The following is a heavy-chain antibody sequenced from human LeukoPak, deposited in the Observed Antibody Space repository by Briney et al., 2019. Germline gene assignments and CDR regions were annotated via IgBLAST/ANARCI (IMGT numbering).Heavy chain of an antibody. CDR1: GGSISSYY. Sequence: SETLSLTCTVSGGSISSYYWSWIRQPAGKGLEWIGRIYTSGSTNYNPSLKSRVTISVDKSKNQFSLKLNSVTAADTAVYYCARDPSSSYYYMDVWGKGTTVTVSS. CDR3: ARDPSSSYYYMDV. J-gene: IGHJ6*03. D-gene: IGHD6-6*01. V-gene: IGHV4-4*07. CDR2: IYTSGST.